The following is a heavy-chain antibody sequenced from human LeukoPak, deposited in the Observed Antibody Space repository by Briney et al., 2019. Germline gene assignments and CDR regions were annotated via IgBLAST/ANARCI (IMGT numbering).Heavy chain of an antibody. D-gene: IGHD2-15*01. CDR3: ARAPAGCGGTCSFDY. V-gene: IGHV4-4*07. CDR1: GASISNSF. Sequence: SETLSLTCTVSGASISNSFWSWIRQPAGKERDWIGRIYSSGRTNYNPPLKSRVTLPIDTSNNQFSLKLTCVTAADTALYYCARAPAGCGGTCSFDYWGQGTLVTLSS. J-gene: IGHJ4*02. CDR2: IYSSGRT.